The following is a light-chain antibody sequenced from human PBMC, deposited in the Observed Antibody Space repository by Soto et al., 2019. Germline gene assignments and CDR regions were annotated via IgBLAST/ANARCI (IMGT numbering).Light chain of an antibody. J-gene: IGKJ1*01. Sequence: LTHGAGPISLTQGEKATLSCRASQSVSSSYLAWYQQKPGQAPRLLIYGASSRATGIPDRFSGSGSGKDFTLTVSRLEPEDFAVYYCQQFGSSSWTFGQGTKVDIK. CDR1: QSVSSSY. CDR3: QQFGSSSWT. V-gene: IGKV3-20*01. CDR2: GAS.